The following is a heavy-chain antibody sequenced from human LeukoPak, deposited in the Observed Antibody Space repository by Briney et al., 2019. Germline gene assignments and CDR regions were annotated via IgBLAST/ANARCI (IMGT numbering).Heavy chain of an antibody. CDR2: ISYDGSNK. CDR3: AIMGTVRGVINDY. V-gene: IGHV3-30*03. CDR1: GFTFSSYG. D-gene: IGHD3-10*01. J-gene: IGHJ4*02. Sequence: GGSLRLSCAASGFTFSSYGMHWVRQAPGKGLEWVAVISYDGSNKYYADSVKGRFTISRDNSKNTLYLQVNSLRPEDTAVYYCAIMGTVRGVINDYWGQGTLVTVFS.